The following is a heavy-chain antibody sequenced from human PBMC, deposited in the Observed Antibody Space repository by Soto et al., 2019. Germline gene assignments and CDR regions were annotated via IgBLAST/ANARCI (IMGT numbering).Heavy chain of an antibody. V-gene: IGHV4-59*08. CDR1: GGYINSYS. Sequence: PSETLFLTCTVSGGYINSYSWSWIRQPPGKGLEWIGYIYNSGITNYSPSLKSRVTISVDASKKQISLKLRSVTAADTAVYYCARPNYCSGGSCWNWFDPWGQGTLVTVSS. CDR2: IYNSGIT. D-gene: IGHD2-15*01. J-gene: IGHJ5*02. CDR3: ARPNYCSGGSCWNWFDP.